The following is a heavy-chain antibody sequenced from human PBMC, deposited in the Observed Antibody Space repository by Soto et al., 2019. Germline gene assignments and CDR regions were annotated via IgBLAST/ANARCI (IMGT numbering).Heavy chain of an antibody. CDR1: GFSFSSYA. CDR2: IAYDGTKK. V-gene: IGHV3-30-3*01. D-gene: IGHD2-15*01. CDR3: ARERVEYGDYQFYGMDV. Sequence: QVQLVESGGGVVQPGRTLRLSCAASGFSFSSYAMHWVHQAPGKGLEWVAVIAYDGTKKYYEDSVKGRFTISRDNSNTLYLQMNSLRGEDTAVYYCARERVEYGDYQFYGMDVWGQGTTVTVSS. J-gene: IGHJ6*02.